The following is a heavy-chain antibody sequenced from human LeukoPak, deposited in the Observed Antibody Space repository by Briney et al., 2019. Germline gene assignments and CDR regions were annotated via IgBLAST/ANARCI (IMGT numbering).Heavy chain of an antibody. CDR2: INVGNGNT. V-gene: IGHV1-3*01. CDR1: GYTFTSYA. CDR3: ARGGEGNIVVPAAMDGDMYYYGMDV. D-gene: IGHD2-2*01. Sequence: ASVKVSCKASGYTFTSYAMYWVRQAPGQRLEWMGWINVGNGNTKSSQKFQGRVTITRNTSASTAYMELSSLRSEDTAVYYCARGGEGNIVVPAAMDGDMYYYGMDVWGKGTTVTVSS. J-gene: IGHJ6*04.